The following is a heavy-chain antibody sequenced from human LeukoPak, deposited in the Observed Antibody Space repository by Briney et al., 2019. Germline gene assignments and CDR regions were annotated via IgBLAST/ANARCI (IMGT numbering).Heavy chain of an antibody. CDR2: INHSGST. V-gene: IGHV4-34*01. D-gene: IGHD3-22*01. CDR1: GGSFSGYY. Sequence: SETLSLTCAVYGGSFSGYYWSWIRQPPGKGLEWIGEINHSGSTNYSPSLKSRVTISVDTSKNQFSLKLSSVTAADTAVYYCARRYYYDSSARGWFDPWGQGTLVTVSS. CDR3: ARRYYYDSSARGWFDP. J-gene: IGHJ5*02.